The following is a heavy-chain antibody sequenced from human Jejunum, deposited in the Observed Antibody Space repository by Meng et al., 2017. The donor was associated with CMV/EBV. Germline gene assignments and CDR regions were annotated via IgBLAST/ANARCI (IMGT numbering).Heavy chain of an antibody. CDR2: TYYRSKWYN. D-gene: IGHD6-13*01. V-gene: IGHV6-1*01. Sequence: GDSVSSNNAAWNWIRQSPSRGLEWLGRTYYRSKWYNDYAVSVKSRIIINPDTSKNQFSLQLNSVTPEDTAVYYCARWHAGMKWFDPWGQGTLVTVSS. CDR3: ARWHAGMKWFDP. J-gene: IGHJ5*02. CDR1: GDSVSSNNAA.